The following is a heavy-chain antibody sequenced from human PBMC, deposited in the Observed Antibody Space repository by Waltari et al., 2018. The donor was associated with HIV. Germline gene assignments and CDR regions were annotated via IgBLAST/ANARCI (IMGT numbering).Heavy chain of an antibody. CDR2: IYYSGST. CDR3: ARLRLRWGDYYYGMDV. Sequence: QLQLQESGPGLVKPSETLSLTCTVSGGSISSSSYSWGWIRQPPGKGLEWIGSIYYSGSTYYNPSLKSRVTISVDTSKNQFSLKLSSVTAADTAVYYCARLRLRWGDYYYGMDVWGQGTTVTVSS. CDR1: GGSISSSSYS. D-gene: IGHD4-17*01. J-gene: IGHJ6*02. V-gene: IGHV4-39*01.